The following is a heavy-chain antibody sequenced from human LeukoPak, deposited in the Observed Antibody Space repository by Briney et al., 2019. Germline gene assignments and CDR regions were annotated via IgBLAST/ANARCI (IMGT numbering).Heavy chain of an antibody. CDR1: EFTFNSYP. V-gene: IGHV3-23*01. Sequence: GGSLRLSCVGSEFTFNSYPMTGARQAPGKGLEWVSPISVSGYHTHYAVSVKGRFTISRDNSKNPLYLQMNSLRAGDTAVYYCAKYKVAVPGAFDHWGQGTLVTVSS. CDR2: ISVSGYHT. CDR3: AKYKVAVPGAFDH. J-gene: IGHJ5*02. D-gene: IGHD1-1*01.